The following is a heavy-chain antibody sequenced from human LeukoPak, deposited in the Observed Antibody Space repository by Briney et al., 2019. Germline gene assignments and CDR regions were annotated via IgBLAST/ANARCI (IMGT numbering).Heavy chain of an antibody. D-gene: IGHD3-16*01. V-gene: IGHV3-53*01. Sequence: GGSLRLSCAASGFTLSSYAMSWVRQAPGKGLEWVSVIYSGGSTYYADSVKGRFTISRDDSKNTLYLQMNSLRAEDTAVYYCARTGGGFFDYWGQGTLVTVSS. CDR1: GFTLSSYA. CDR3: ARTGGGFFDY. J-gene: IGHJ4*02. CDR2: IYSGGST.